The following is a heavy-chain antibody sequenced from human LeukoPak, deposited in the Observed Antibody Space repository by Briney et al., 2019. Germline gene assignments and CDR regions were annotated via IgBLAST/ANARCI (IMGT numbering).Heavy chain of an antibody. CDR2: INTDGSSI. CDR1: GFTFSRYW. J-gene: IGHJ3*02. Sequence: GGSLRLSCAASGFTFSRYWMHWARQVPGKGLVWVSRINTDGSSIDYADSVKGRFAISRDNTKNTLYLQMNSLRAEDTAVYYCATDSYDGFDIWGQGTMVTVSS. V-gene: IGHV3-74*01. CDR3: ATDSYDGFDI.